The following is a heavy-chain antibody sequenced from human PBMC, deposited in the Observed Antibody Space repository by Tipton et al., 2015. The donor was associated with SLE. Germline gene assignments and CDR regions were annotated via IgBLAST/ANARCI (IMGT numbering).Heavy chain of an antibody. CDR1: GFTFSSYA. CDR2: ISYDGSNK. D-gene: IGHD3-10*01. V-gene: IGHV3-30*04. Sequence: SLRLSCAASGFTFSSYAMHWVRQAPGKGLEWVAVISYDGSNKYYADSVKGRFTISRDNSKNTLYLQMNSLRAEDTAVYYCARDKGLLWFGELLDSWGQGTLVTVSS. J-gene: IGHJ4*02. CDR3: ARDKGLLWFGELLDS.